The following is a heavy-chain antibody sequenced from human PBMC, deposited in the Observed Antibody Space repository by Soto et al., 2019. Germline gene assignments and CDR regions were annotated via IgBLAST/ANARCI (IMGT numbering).Heavy chain of an antibody. CDR1: GYTFTNYG. D-gene: IGHD6-13*01. CDR2: ISAHTGNT. CDR3: ARVLGYNSSWWRHTAFDI. Sequence: ASVKVSCKTSGYTFTNYGISWVRQAPGQGLEWMGWISAHTGNTNYAQKFQGRVTMTTDTSTSTAYMELRSLRPDDTAVYYCARVLGYNSSWWRHTAFDIWGQGTMVTVSS. V-gene: IGHV1-18*01. J-gene: IGHJ3*02.